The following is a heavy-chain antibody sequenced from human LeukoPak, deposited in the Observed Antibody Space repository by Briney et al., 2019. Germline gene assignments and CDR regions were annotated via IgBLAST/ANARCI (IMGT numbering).Heavy chain of an antibody. D-gene: IGHD6-6*01. CDR2: ISHEGSSQ. J-gene: IGHJ4*02. CDR3: ARDVSGIAARTFDY. CDR1: GFSFGSYG. V-gene: IGHV3-30*03. Sequence: GGSLRLSCAASGFSFGSYGMHWVRQAPGKGLEWVAVISHEGSSQYYGDSVKGRFTISRDNSKNMVYLQMNSLRAEDTAVYYCARDVSGIAARTFDYWGQGTLVTVSS.